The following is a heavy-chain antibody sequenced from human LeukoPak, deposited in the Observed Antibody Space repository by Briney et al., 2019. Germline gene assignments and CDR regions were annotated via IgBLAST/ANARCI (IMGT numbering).Heavy chain of an antibody. J-gene: IGHJ4*02. CDR1: EFTFSSYG. D-gene: IGHD3-22*01. V-gene: IGHV3-30*03. CDR2: ISYDGSNK. Sequence: PGGSLRLSCAASEFTFSSYGMHWVRQAPGKGLEWVAVISYDGSNKYYADSVKGRFTISRDNSKNTLYLQMNSLRAEDTAVYYCAIPAYDSSGYYYWGQGTLVTVSS. CDR3: AIPAYDSSGYYY.